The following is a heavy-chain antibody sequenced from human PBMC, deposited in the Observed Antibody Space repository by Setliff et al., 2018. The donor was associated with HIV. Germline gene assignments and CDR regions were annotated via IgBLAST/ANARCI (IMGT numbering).Heavy chain of an antibody. Sequence: SVKVSCKASGYMFTDYYIHWVRQAPGQGLEWMGWINPIFGTANYAQKFQGRVTITTDESTNTAYMELSSLRSEDTAVYYCARSLGHDYGDNDSPLYNWFDPRGQGTPVTVSS. V-gene: IGHV1-69*05. D-gene: IGHD4-17*01. J-gene: IGHJ5*02. CDR2: INPIFGTA. CDR3: ARSLGHDYGDNDSPLYNWFDP. CDR1: GYMFTDYY.